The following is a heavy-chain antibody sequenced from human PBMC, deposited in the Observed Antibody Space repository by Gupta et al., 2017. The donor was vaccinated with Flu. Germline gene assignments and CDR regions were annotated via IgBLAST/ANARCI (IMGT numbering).Heavy chain of an antibody. V-gene: IGHV1-46*01. J-gene: IGHJ4*02. CDR3: ARAHLEWLSGGFVC. CDR1: GYTFTRYF. Sequence: SGYTFTRYFIHWVRQVPGQGLEWMGVINPHVVITRYAQKFQDRVTMTRDTSTSTVYMELSSLRSEDTAVYYCARAHLEWLSGGFVCWGQGPLV. CDR2: INPHVVIT. D-gene: IGHD3-3*01.